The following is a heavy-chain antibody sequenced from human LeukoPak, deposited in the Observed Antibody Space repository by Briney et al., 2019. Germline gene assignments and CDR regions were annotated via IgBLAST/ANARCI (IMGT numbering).Heavy chain of an antibody. CDR1: GFTFSSYW. CDR3: AHIVGATPFDY. Sequence: GGSLRLSCAASGFTFSSYWMPWVRQAPGKGLVWVSRINSDGSSTSYADSVKGRFTISRDNAKNTLYLQMNSLRAEDTAVYYCAHIVGATPFDYWGQGTLVTVSS. J-gene: IGHJ4*02. CDR2: INSDGSST. V-gene: IGHV3-74*01. D-gene: IGHD1-26*01.